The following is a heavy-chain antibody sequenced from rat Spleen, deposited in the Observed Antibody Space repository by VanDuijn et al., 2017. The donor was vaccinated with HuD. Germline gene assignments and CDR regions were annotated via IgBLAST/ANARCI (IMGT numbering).Heavy chain of an antibody. CDR1: GFTFSDYY. Sequence: EVQLVESGGGLVQPGRSLKLSCAASGFTFSDYYMAWVRQAPTKGLEWVASISYDGGSTYYGDSVKGRFTISRANAKSTLYLQMNSLMSGDTATYYCTRPNWDLGFDYWGQGVMVTVSS. CDR3: TRPNWDLGFDY. V-gene: IGHV5-22*01. D-gene: IGHD5-1*01. J-gene: IGHJ2*01. CDR2: ISYDGGST.